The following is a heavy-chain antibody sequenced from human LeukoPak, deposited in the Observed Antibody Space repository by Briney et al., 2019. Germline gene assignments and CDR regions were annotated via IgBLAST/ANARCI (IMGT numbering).Heavy chain of an antibody. CDR3: AKENPHNDY. CDR1: GFNFDKYN. CDR2: ISLSGSPI. J-gene: IGHJ4*02. V-gene: IGHV3-48*01. Sequence: GGSLRLSCAASGFNFDKYNMNWVRQAPGKGLEWISYISLSGSPIYYADSVKGRFTISRDNSKNTLYLQMNSLRAEDTALYYCAKENPHNDYWGQGTLVTVSS.